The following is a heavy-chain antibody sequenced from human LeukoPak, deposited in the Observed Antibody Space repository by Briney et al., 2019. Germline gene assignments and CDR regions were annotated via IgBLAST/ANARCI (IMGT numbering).Heavy chain of an antibody. CDR3: AKDERAYYYYYMDV. J-gene: IGHJ6*03. V-gene: IGHV3-23*01. CDR1: GFTFSSYA. CDR2: ISGSGGST. Sequence: GGSLRLSCAASGFTFSSYAMSWVRQAPGKGLEWVSAISGSGGSTYYADSVKGRFTISRDNSKNTLYLQMNSLRAEDTAVYYCAKDERAYYYYYMDVWGKGTTVTVSS. D-gene: IGHD1-1*01.